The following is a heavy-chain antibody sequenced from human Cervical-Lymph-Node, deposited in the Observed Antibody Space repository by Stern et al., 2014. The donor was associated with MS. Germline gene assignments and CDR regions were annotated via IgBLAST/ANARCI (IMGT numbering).Heavy chain of an antibody. J-gene: IGHJ4*02. CDR1: GYTFTSYY. Sequence: MQLVESGAEVKKPGASVKVSCKTSGYTFTSYYLHWVRQASGRGLEWIGRMNPSSGDTNYAPKFQGRVTMTRDTSMNTAYMELDNLRSDDTAVFYCASRVGGTALARWGQGTLVTVSS. CDR3: ASRVGGTALAR. CDR2: MNPSSGDT. D-gene: IGHD1-1*01. V-gene: IGHV1-2*06.